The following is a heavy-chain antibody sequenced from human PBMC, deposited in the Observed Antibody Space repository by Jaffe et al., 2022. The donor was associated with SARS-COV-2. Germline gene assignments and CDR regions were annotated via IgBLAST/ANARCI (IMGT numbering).Heavy chain of an antibody. V-gene: IGHV3-23*01. Sequence: EVQLLESGGGLVQPGGSLRLSCAASGFTFSNYAMSWVRQAPGEGLEWVSALNGGGGNTYYADSVKGRFTISRDNPKNTLYLQMDTLRAEDTAVYYCARVAYSNGYYLADLWGQGTLVTVSS. CDR3: ARVAYSNGYYLADL. CDR2: LNGGGGNT. J-gene: IGHJ4*02. CDR1: GFTFSNYA. D-gene: IGHD6-19*01.